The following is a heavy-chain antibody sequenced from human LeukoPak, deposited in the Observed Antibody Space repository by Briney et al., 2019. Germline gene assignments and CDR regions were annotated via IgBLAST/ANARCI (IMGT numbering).Heavy chain of an antibody. Sequence: PSETLSLTCTVSGGSISSGSYYWSWIRQPAGKGLEWIGRIYTSGSTNSHPSLKSRVTISVDMSKPQFYLELSSVTAADTAVYYCARARYREINYAYAGGFYYMDVWGKGTTVTVSS. J-gene: IGHJ6*03. V-gene: IGHV4-61*02. CDR3: ARARYREINYAYAGGFYYMDV. CDR2: IYTSGST. CDR1: GGSISSGSYY. D-gene: IGHD1-26*01.